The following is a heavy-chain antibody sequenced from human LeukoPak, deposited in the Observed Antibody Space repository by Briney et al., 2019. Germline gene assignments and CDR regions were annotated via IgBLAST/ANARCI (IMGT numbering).Heavy chain of an antibody. CDR1: GFTLRTYS. CDR2: ISSGSSYK. J-gene: IGHJ3*02. D-gene: IGHD5-24*01. Sequence: GGSLRLSCAASGFTLRTYSMNWVRQAPGKGLEWVSSISSGSSYKFYAESVKGRFTISRDNAKNSLYLQMNSLRAEDTAVYYCAGTEEMAPDHDAFDIWGQGTMVTVSS. CDR3: AGTEEMAPDHDAFDI. V-gene: IGHV3-21*01.